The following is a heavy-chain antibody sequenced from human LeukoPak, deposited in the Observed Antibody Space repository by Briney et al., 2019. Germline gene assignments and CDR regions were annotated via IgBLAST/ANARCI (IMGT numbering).Heavy chain of an antibody. D-gene: IGHD1-7*01. Sequence: GGSLRLSCAASGFAFSSYSMHWVRQAPGKGLEWVSYISSSSSTIYYADSVKGRFTISIDNAKNSLYLQMNSLRAEDTAVYYCARELELSVYYYMDVWGKGTTVTVSS. CDR1: GFAFSSYS. CDR2: ISSSSSTI. J-gene: IGHJ6*03. CDR3: ARELELSVYYYMDV. V-gene: IGHV3-48*04.